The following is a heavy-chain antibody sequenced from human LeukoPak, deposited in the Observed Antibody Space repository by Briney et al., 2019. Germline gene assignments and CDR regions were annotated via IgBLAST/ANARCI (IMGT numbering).Heavy chain of an antibody. CDR2: INTDGSRT. J-gene: IGHJ5*01. D-gene: IGHD2-15*01. CDR1: GFTFSTYW. V-gene: IGHV3-74*01. Sequence: GGSLRLSCAASGFTFSTYWMHWVRQAPGKGLVWVSRINTDGSRTDYADSVKGRFTISRDNAKNTLYLQMNSLRAEDTAVYYCARGTLEHCSGASCYPLDSWGQGTLVTVSS. CDR3: ARGTLEHCSGASCYPLDS.